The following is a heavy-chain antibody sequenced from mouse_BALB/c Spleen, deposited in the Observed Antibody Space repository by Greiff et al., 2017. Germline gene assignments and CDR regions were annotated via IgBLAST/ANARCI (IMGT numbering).Heavy chain of an antibody. CDR2: IDPANGNT. CDR1: GFNIKDTY. V-gene: IGHV14-3*02. J-gene: IGHJ2*01. D-gene: IGHD1-1*01. Sequence: EVQLQQSGAELVKPGASVKLSCTASGFNIKDTYMHWVKQRPEQGLEWIGRIDPANGNTKYDPKFQGKATITADTSSNTAYLQLSSLTSEDTAVYYCARSSYYGSSWGDYWGQGTTLTVSS. CDR3: ARSSYYGSSWGDY.